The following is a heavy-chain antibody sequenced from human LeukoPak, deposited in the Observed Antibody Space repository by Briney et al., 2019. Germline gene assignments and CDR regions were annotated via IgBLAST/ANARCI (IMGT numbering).Heavy chain of an antibody. D-gene: IGHD2-21*02. CDR2: IIPIFGTA. V-gene: IGHV1-69*13. CDR1: GGTFSSYA. CDR3: ARAGPYCGGDCYSAPYYYGMDV. Sequence: SVKVSCKASGGTFSSYAISWVRQAPGQGLEWMGGIIPIFGTANYAQKFQGRVTITADESTSTAYMELSSLRSEDTAVCYCARAGPYCGGDCYSAPYYYGMDVWGQGTTVTVSS. J-gene: IGHJ6*02.